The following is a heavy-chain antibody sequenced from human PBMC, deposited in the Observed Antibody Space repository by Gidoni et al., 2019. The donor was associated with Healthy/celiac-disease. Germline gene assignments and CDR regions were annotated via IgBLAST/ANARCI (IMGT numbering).Heavy chain of an antibody. CDR2: ISGSGCRT. Sequence: EGQLLESGGSLVQPGGSLRRPCAASGLTLRSYAMSWVRQAPGEGLEWVSAISGSGCRTYYADSVNGRFTISRDNSKNTLYLQMNSLRDEDTAVYYYAKGWEEQQLANFDYWGQGTLVTVSS. CDR1: GLTLRSYA. J-gene: IGHJ4*02. CDR3: AKGWEEQQLANFDY. D-gene: IGHD6-13*01. V-gene: IGHV3-23*01.